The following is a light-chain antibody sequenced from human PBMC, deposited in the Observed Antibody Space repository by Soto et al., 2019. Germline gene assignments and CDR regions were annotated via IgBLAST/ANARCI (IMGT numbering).Light chain of an antibody. CDR3: QQSYSIPPRYT. Sequence: DIPMTQSPSSLSASVGDRVTITCRASQNIDYYLNWYQQKPGKAPKLLICSASSLQSGVPSRFSGSGSGTDFTLTISSLQPEDFATYYCQQSYSIPPRYTFGQGTKLEIK. J-gene: IGKJ2*01. CDR2: SAS. V-gene: IGKV1-39*01. CDR1: QNIDYY.